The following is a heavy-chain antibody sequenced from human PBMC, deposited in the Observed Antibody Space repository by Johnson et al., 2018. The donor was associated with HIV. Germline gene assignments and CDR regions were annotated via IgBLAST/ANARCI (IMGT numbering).Heavy chain of an antibody. CDR2: ISSRGSII. D-gene: IGHD2-21*02. J-gene: IGHJ3*02. CDR3: GRHRDDAFDI. CDR1: GFTFSDYY. Sequence: QVQLVESGGGVVRPGGSLRVSCAASGFTFSDYYMSWIRQAPGKGLEWVSDISSRGSIIYYADSVKGRFTISRDNAENSLYLQMNNLRAEDTAVYYCGRHRDDAFDIWGQGTMVTVSS. V-gene: IGHV3-11*04.